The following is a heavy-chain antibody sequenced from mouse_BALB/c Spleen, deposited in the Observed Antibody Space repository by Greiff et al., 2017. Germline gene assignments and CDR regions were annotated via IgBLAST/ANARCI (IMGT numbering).Heavy chain of an antibody. J-gene: IGHJ3*01. Sequence: VQLVESGAELVKPGASVKLSCKASGYTFTSYYMYWVKQRPGQGLEWIGEINPSNGGTNFNEKFKSKATLTVDKSSSTAYMQLSSLTSEDSAVYYCTRGGLGGFCAYWGQGTLVTVSA. CDR2: INPSNGGT. V-gene: IGHV1S81*02. CDR3: TRGGLGGFCAY. CDR1: GYTFTSYY. D-gene: IGHD2-2*01.